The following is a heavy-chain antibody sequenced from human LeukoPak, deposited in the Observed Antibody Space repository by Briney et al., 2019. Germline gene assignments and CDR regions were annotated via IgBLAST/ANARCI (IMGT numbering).Heavy chain of an antibody. CDR3: ASDPHYYDSSGYRP. D-gene: IGHD3-22*01. Sequence: SVKVSCKASVGTFSSYAISWVRQAPGQGLEWMGRIIPILGIANYAQKFQGRVTITADKSTSTAYMELSSLRSEDTAVYYCASDPHYYDSSGYRPWGQGTLVTVSS. CDR2: IIPILGIA. V-gene: IGHV1-69*04. J-gene: IGHJ5*02. CDR1: VGTFSSYA.